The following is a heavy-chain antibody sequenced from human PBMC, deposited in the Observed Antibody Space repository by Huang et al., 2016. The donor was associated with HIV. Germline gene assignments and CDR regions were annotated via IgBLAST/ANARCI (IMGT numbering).Heavy chain of an antibody. J-gene: IGHJ5*01. CDR3: AREGITPSGTEVSGFDF. Sequence: QVQLVQSGAEVKKPGASVTISCKASGFSILIYYIHWVRQAPGQGLEWMVIVNPSGGGADYAQKFKGRGTMTRDTSTRTLYMELSSLRSEDTAVYYCAREGITPSGTEVSGFDFWGQGTPVSVSS. CDR1: GFSILIYY. V-gene: IGHV1-46*03. CDR2: VNPSGGGA. D-gene: IGHD6-13*01.